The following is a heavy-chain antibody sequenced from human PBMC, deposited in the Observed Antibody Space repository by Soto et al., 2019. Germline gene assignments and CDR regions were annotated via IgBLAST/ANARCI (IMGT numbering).Heavy chain of an antibody. CDR2: MNPNSGNT. V-gene: IGHV1-8*01. J-gene: IGHJ4*02. Sequence: ASVKVSCKASGYTFTIYDINWVRQATGQGLEWMGWMNPNSGNTGYAQKFQGRVTMTRNTSISTAYMELSSLRSEDTAVYYCASRGWKDAIFDYCGQGTLVTVSS. D-gene: IGHD2-21*01. CDR3: ASRGWKDAIFDY. CDR1: GYTFTIYD.